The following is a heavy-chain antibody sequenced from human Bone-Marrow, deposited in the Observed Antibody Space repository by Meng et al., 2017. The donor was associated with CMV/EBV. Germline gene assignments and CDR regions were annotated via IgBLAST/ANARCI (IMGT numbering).Heavy chain of an antibody. V-gene: IGHV1-69*13. J-gene: IGHJ4*02. CDR2: IIPIFDTA. CDR3: ARGETIFGHSFDY. D-gene: IGHD3-3*01. CDR1: GGTFSSYT. Sequence: SVKVSCKASGGTFSSYTITWVRQAPGQGLEWMGGIIPIFDTADYAQKFQGRVTITLEESTSTAYMELSSLRSEDTAVYYCARGETIFGHSFDYWGQATLVTVSS.